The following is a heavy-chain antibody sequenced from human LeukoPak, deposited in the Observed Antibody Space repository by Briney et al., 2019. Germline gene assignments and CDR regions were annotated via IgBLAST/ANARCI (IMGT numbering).Heavy chain of an antibody. Sequence: GGSLRLSCAASGFTFSSYGMHWVHQAPGKGLEWVAVIWYDGSSKYYADSVKGRFTISRDNSKNTLYLQMNSLRAEDTAVYYCARDVAVAGPYDYWGQGTLVTVSS. CDR3: ARDVAVAGPYDY. D-gene: IGHD6-19*01. V-gene: IGHV3-33*01. CDR1: GFTFSSYG. J-gene: IGHJ4*02. CDR2: IWYDGSSK.